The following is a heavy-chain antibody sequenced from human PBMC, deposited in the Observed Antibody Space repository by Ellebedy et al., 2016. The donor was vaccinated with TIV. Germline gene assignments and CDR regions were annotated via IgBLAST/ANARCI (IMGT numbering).Heavy chain of an antibody. Sequence: GSLRLSCNVSGDSINSYYWTWIRQPPGKGLEWIGYVISSGSTSYNPSLESRVTISIDTSKNQFSLKLASVPASDTAVYFCARDPSSNLYRGTSPWLDTWGHGALVTVSS. D-gene: IGHD1-1*01. CDR2: VISSGST. CDR1: GDSINSYY. J-gene: IGHJ5*01. CDR3: ARDPSSNLYRGTSPWLDT. V-gene: IGHV4-59*01.